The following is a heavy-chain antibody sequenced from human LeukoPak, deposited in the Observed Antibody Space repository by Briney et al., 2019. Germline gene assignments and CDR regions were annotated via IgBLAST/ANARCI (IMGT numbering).Heavy chain of an antibody. CDR1: GFTVSSNY. D-gene: IGHD2-15*01. Sequence: GGSLRPSCAASGFTVSSNYMSWVRQAPGKGLEWVSVIYSGGSTYYADSVKGRFTISRDNSKNTLYLQMNSLRAEDTAVYYCAKDLRDVVVVAATDWFDPWGQGTLVTVSS. CDR2: IYSGGST. J-gene: IGHJ5*02. CDR3: AKDLRDVVVVAATDWFDP. V-gene: IGHV3-66*01.